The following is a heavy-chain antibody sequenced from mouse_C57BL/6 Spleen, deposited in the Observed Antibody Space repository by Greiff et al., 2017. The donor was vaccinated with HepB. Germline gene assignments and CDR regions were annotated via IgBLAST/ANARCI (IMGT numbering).Heavy chain of an antibody. CDR1: GYTFTSYW. V-gene: IGHV1-69*01. Sequence: QVQLQQPGAELVMPGASVKLSCKASGYTFTSYWMHWVKQRPGQGLEWIGEIEPSDSYTNYNQKFKGKSTLTVDKSSSTAYMQLSSLTAEDSAVYDRARSRSSYDFDDWGQGTTLTVSS. CDR2: IEPSDSYT. D-gene: IGHD1-1*01. J-gene: IGHJ2*01. CDR3: ARSRSSYDFDD.